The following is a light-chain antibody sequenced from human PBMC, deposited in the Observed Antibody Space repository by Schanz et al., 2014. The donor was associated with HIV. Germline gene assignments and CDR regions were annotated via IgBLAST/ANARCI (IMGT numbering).Light chain of an antibody. J-gene: IGLJ1*01. V-gene: IGLV2-14*03. CDR2: DVT. CDR3: NSYSHSNTYV. Sequence: QSALTQPASVSGSPGQSITISCTGTSSDVGADNSVSWYQQHPGRAPRLLVYDVTYRPSGVSNRFSGSKSGNTASLTISGLQPEDEADYSLNSYSHSNTYVLGPGTKLTLL. CDR1: SSDVGADNS.